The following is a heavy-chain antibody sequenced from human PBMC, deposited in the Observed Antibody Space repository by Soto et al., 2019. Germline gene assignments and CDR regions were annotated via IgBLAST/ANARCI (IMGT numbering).Heavy chain of an antibody. CDR2: IIPIFGTP. V-gene: IGHV1-69*13. CDR3: ASRWRQRGYCSSTSCYVLGMDV. D-gene: IGHD2-2*03. J-gene: IGHJ6*02. CDR1: GGTFSSYA. Sequence: GASVKVSCKASGGTFSSYAISWVRQAPGQGLEWMGGIIPIFGTPNYAQKFQGRVTITADESTSTAYMELSSLRSEDTAVYYCASRWRQRGYCSSTSCYVLGMDVWGQGTTVTVSS.